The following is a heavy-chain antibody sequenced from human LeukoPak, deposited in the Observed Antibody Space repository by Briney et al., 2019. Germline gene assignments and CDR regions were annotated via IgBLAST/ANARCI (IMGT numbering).Heavy chain of an antibody. CDR2: IRSKANSYAT. Sequence: GESLRLSCAASGFTFSGSAMHWVRQASGKGLEWVGRIRSKANSYATAYAVSVKGRFTISRDDSKNTAYLQMNSLKTEDTAVYYCTCMVRELEHWGQGTLVTVSS. D-gene: IGHD3-10*01. J-gene: IGHJ1*01. CDR1: GFTFSGSA. CDR3: TCMVRELEH. V-gene: IGHV3-73*01.